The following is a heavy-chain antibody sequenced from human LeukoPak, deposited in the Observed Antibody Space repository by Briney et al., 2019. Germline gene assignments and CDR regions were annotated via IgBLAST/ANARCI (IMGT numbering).Heavy chain of an antibody. D-gene: IGHD2-8*01. V-gene: IGHV3-33*01. CDR1: GFTFSSYG. CDR2: IWYDGSNK. J-gene: IGHJ4*02. CDR3: ARENGVRLATRGYFDY. Sequence: GRSLRLSCAASGFTFSSYGMHWVRQAPGKGLEWVAVIWYDGSNKYYADSVKGRFTISRDNPKNTLYLQMNSLRAEDTAVYYCARENGVRLATRGYFDYWGQGTLVTVSS.